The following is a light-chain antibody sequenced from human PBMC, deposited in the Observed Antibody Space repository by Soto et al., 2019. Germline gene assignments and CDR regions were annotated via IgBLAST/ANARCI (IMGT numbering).Light chain of an antibody. J-gene: IGLJ3*02. V-gene: IGLV1-44*01. CDR2: SNS. Sequence: QSVLTQPPSASGTPGQRVTISCSGSRSDIGDNTVNCYQQLPGTAPKLLIYSNSQRPSGVPDRFSGSKSGTSASLAISGLQSEDEADYYCAAWDDSLNGRVFGGGTKLTVL. CDR3: AAWDDSLNGRV. CDR1: RSDIGDNT.